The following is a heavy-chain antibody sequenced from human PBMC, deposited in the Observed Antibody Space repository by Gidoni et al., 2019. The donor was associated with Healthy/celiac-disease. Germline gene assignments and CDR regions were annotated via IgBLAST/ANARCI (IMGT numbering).Heavy chain of an antibody. J-gene: IGHJ4*02. Sequence: QLQLQESGSGLVKPSQTLSLTCAFPGRSISRGGYSWSWIRQPPGKGLEWIGYIYHSGSTYYNPSLKSRVTISVDRSKNQFSLKLSSVTAADTAVYYCARYYDSSGYYSTGFDYWGQGTLVTVSS. D-gene: IGHD3-22*01. V-gene: IGHV4-30-2*01. CDR2: IYHSGST. CDR3: ARYYDSSGYYSTGFDY. CDR1: GRSISRGGYS.